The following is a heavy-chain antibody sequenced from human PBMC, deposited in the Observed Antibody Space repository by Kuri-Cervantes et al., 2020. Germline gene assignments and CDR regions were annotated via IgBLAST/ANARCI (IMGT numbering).Heavy chain of an antibody. J-gene: IGHJ5*02. D-gene: IGHD2-15*01. CDR1: GFTFRNYG. CDR3: ARELGYCSGGSCYSWFDP. V-gene: IGHV3-33*01. Sequence: GESLKISCAASGFTFRNYGMHWVRQAPGKGLEWLAVIWYDGSNKYYADSVKGRFTFSRDNSKKRAYLQMNSLRAEDTAVYYCARELGYCSGGSCYSWFDPWGQGTLVTVSS. CDR2: IWYDGSNK.